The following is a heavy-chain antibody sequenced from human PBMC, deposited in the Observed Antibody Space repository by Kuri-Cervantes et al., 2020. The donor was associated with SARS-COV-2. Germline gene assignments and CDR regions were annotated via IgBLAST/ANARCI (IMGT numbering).Heavy chain of an antibody. V-gene: IGHV3-21*01. Sequence: GESLKISCAASGFTFSSYEMNWVRQAPGKGLEWVSSISSSSSYIYYADSVKGRFTISRDNAKNSLYLQMNSLRAEDTAVYYCAREARNIVWDYYYGMDVWGQGTTVTVSS. CDR3: AREARNIVWDYYYGMDV. J-gene: IGHJ6*02. CDR1: GFTFSSYE. D-gene: IGHD5-12*01. CDR2: ISSSSSYI.